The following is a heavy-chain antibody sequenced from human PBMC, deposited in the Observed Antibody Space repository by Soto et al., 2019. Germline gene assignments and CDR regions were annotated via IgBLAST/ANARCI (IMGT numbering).Heavy chain of an antibody. CDR1: GYTFTSYA. J-gene: IGHJ3*02. Sequence: ASVKVSCKASGYTFTSYAMHWVRQAPGQRLEWMGWINAGNGNTKYSQKFQGRVTITRDTSASTAYMELSSLRSEDTAVYYCARMNIGYCSGGSCYSSSSAFDIWGQGTMVTVSS. CDR3: ARMNIGYCSGGSCYSSSSAFDI. D-gene: IGHD2-15*01. CDR2: INAGNGNT. V-gene: IGHV1-3*01.